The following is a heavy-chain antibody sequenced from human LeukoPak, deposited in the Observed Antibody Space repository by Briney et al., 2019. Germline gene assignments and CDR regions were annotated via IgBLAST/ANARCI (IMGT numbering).Heavy chain of an antibody. CDR1: GYTFTGYY. Sequence: GASVKVSCKASGYTFTGYYMHWVRQAPGQGLEWMGWINPNSGGTNYAQKFQGRVTMTRDTSISTAYMELSRLRSDATAVYYCARDPRVIRQRGNNWFDPWGQGTLVTVSS. CDR3: ARDPRVIRQRGNNWFDP. J-gene: IGHJ5*02. V-gene: IGHV1-2*02. D-gene: IGHD6-25*01. CDR2: INPNSGGT.